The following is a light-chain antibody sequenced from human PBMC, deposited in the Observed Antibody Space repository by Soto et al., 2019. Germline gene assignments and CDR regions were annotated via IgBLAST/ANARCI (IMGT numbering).Light chain of an antibody. CDR2: DAS. CDR1: QSIGGW. CDR3: QQHNSFALT. V-gene: IGKV1-5*01. Sequence: DIQMTQSPSTLSASVGDRVTITCRASQSIGGWLAWYQQKPGKAPRLLIYDASSLESGVPSRFSGSGSGTEFTLTISSLQPDDFATYYCQQHNSFALTFGGWTKVEIK. J-gene: IGKJ4*01.